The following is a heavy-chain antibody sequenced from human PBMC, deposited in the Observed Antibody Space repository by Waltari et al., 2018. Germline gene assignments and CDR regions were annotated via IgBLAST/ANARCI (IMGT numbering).Heavy chain of an antibody. CDR1: GVTLSRSW. Sequence: EVQLVESGGGLVQPGGSLRLPCAASGVTLSRSWIPWFRQSPGKGLMWVSRIKKDGSSTVYADSVKGRFTISRDDAKNTVSLQMNNLSAEDTALYYCARAGLLGAFDVWGQGTMVTVSS. CDR3: ARAGLLGAFDV. CDR2: IKKDGSST. V-gene: IGHV3-74*03. J-gene: IGHJ3*01. D-gene: IGHD2-15*01.